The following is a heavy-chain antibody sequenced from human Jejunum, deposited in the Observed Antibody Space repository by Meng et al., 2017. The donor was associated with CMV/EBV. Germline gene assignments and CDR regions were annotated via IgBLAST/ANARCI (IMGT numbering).Heavy chain of an antibody. V-gene: IGHV3-48*03. D-gene: IGHD6-13*01. CDR2: ISPSGNNI. CDR3: TRDSQHHLY. J-gene: IGHJ4*02. Sequence: SCAVSGFTFSCCEMNWSRQAQGKGLEWVAFISPSGNNIHYADSVKGRFALSRDNTKNSLYLQMSGLRAEDTAVYYCTRDSQHHLYWGQGALVTVSS. CDR1: GFTFSCCE.